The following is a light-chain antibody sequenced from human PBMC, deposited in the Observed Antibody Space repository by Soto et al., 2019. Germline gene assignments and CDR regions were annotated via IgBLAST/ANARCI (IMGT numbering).Light chain of an antibody. CDR3: SSYTTISTHV. CDR1: SSDVGSYND. CDR2: EVS. V-gene: IGLV2-14*01. J-gene: IGLJ3*02. Sequence: QSVLTQPASVSGALGQSVTISCTGTSSDVGSYNDVYWYQHYPGRAPKRMIFEVSNRPSGVSNRFSCSKSGNTASLTSSGRQAEGEADYYCSSYTTISTHVFGVGTKLPVL.